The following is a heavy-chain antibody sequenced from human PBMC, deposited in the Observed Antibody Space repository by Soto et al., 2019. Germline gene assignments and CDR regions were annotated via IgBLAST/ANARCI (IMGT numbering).Heavy chain of an antibody. Sequence: PSETLSPPCTVSGGSISSHYWRWIRPPPGKGLEWIGYIHYSGSTSYNPSLKGRFTISRDNAKNSLYLQMNRLRAEDTAVYYCAGEDGIEGGTSAFDYWGLGTLVTVSS. CDR1: GGSISSHY. D-gene: IGHD1-26*01. J-gene: IGHJ4*02. CDR2: IHYSGST. V-gene: IGHV4-59*11. CDR3: AGEDGIEGGTSAFDY.